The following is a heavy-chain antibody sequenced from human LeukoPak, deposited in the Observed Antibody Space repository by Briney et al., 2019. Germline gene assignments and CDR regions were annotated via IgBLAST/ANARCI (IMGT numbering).Heavy chain of an antibody. CDR3: ARDSGSYDGSFDY. J-gene: IGHJ4*02. CDR1: GGTFSSYA. V-gene: IGHV1-46*01. Sequence: ASVKVSCKASGGTFSSYAISWVRQAPGQGLEWMGIINPSGGSTSYAQKFEGRVTMTRDTSTSTVYMELSSLRSEDTAVYYCARDSGSYDGSFDYWGQGTLVTVSS. D-gene: IGHD1-26*01. CDR2: INPSGGST.